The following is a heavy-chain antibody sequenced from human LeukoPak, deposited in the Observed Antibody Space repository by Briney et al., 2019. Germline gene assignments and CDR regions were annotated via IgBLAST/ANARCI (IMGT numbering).Heavy chain of an antibody. D-gene: IGHD7-27*01. J-gene: IGHJ3*02. CDR1: GYSFTSYW. CDR2: IYPGDSDT. V-gene: IGHV5-51*01. Sequence: GESLKISCKGSGYSFTSYWIGWVRQMPGKGLEWMGIIYPGDSDTRYSPSFQGQVTISADKSISTACLQWSSLKPSDTAMYYCARQNIGGAWGSPYDAFDIWGQGTMVTVSS. CDR3: ARQNIGGAWGSPYDAFDI.